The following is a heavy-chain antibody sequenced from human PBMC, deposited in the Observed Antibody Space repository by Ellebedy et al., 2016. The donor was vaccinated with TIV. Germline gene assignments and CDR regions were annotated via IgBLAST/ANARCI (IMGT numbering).Heavy chain of an antibody. Sequence: GESLKISCAASGFTVTTNYMNWVRQAPGKGLEWVSSISSTGYYIYYADSVKGRFTISRDDAKNSLFLQMNSLSAEDTAVYYCARSGELDSWGQGTLVTVSS. D-gene: IGHD1-26*01. V-gene: IGHV3-21*01. J-gene: IGHJ4*02. CDR2: ISSTGYYI. CDR1: GFTVTTNY. CDR3: ARSGELDS.